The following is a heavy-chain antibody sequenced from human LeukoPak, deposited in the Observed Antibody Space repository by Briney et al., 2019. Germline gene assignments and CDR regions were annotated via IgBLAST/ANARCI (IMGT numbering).Heavy chain of an antibody. Sequence: SETLSLTCTVSGGSISSSSYYWGWIRQPPGKGLEWIGSIYYSGSTYYSPSLKSRVTISVDTSKNQFSLKLSSVTAADTAVYYCARLINEVFDYWGQGTLVTVSS. CDR3: ARLINEVFDY. J-gene: IGHJ4*02. V-gene: IGHV4-39*01. CDR1: GGSISSSSYY. D-gene: IGHD1-1*01. CDR2: IYYSGST.